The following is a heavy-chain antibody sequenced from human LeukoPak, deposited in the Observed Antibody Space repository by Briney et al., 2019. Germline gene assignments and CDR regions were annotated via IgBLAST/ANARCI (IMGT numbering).Heavy chain of an antibody. V-gene: IGHV1-18*01. Sequence: ASVKVSCKTSGYSFSTLGISWVRQAPGQGLEWMGWISADNANTNYAQHFQDRVTMTTDTSTNSAYMELRSLISDDTAVYYCARDWGGDGWFSPTFDYWGQGTLVTVSS. CDR1: GYSFSTLG. CDR3: ARDWGGDGWFSPTFDY. D-gene: IGHD6-19*01. CDR2: ISADNANT. J-gene: IGHJ4*02.